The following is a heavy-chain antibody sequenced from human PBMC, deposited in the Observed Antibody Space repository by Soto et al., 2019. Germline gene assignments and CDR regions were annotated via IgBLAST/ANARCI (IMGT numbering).Heavy chain of an antibody. CDR1: GFTFDDYT. V-gene: IGHV3-43*01. Sequence: GGSLRLSCAASGFTFDDYTMHWVRQAPGKGLEWVSLNSWDGGSTYYADSVKGRFTISRDNSKNSLYLQMNSLRTEDTALYYCAKDNGVNYYYGMDVWGQGTTVTVSS. CDR3: AKDNGVNYYYGMDV. D-gene: IGHD3-10*01. J-gene: IGHJ6*02. CDR2: NSWDGGST.